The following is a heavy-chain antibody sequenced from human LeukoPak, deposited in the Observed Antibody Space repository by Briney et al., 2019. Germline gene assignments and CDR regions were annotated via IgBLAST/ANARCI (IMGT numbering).Heavy chain of an antibody. Sequence: GGSLRLSCAASGFSFSSYEMNWVRQTPGKGLEWVSHISSSSTTIYYADSVKGRFTISRDNSKNTLYLQMNSLRAEDTAVYYCARDMITMVRGVIIDYYYYYGMDVWGQGTTVTVSS. J-gene: IGHJ6*02. D-gene: IGHD3-10*01. CDR2: ISSSSTTI. CDR1: GFSFSSYE. CDR3: ARDMITMVRGVIIDYYYYYGMDV. V-gene: IGHV3-48*01.